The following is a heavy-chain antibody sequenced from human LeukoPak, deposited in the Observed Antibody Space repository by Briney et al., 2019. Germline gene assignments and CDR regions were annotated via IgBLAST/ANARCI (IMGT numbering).Heavy chain of an antibody. CDR3: AELPGYNDAFDI. D-gene: IGHD5-24*01. CDR2: IWYDGSNK. J-gene: IGHJ3*02. Sequence: PGRPLRLSCAASGFTFSSYGMHWVRQAPGKRLEWVAVIWYDGSNKYYADSVKGRFTISRDNSKNTLYLQMNSLRAEDTAVYYCAELPGYNDAFDIWGQGTMVTVSS. V-gene: IGHV3-33*06. CDR1: GFTFSSYG.